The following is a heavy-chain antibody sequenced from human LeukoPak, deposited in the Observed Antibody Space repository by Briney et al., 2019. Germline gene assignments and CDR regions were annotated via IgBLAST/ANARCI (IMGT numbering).Heavy chain of an antibody. CDR2: IYHSGST. D-gene: IGHD1-26*01. J-gene: IGHJ4*02. CDR3: ARAIVGATYYYFDY. V-gene: IGHV4-59*08. CDR1: GGSISSYY. Sequence: PSETLSLTCTVSGGSISSYYWSWIRQPPGKGLEWIGSIYHSGSTYYNPSLKSRVTISVDTSKNQFSLKLSSVTAADTAVYYCARAIVGATYYYFDYWGQGTLVTVSS.